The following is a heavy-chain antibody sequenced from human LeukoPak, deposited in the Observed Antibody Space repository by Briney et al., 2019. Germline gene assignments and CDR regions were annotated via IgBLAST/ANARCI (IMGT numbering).Heavy chain of an antibody. CDR1: GFTFSDYA. CDR3: ARYYGETVGWFDP. D-gene: IGHD4-17*01. J-gene: IGHJ5*02. Sequence: GGSLRLSCAASGFTFSDYAMHWVRQAPGKGLEWVAVISYDGSDKYYADSVKGRFTISRDNSKNTLYLQMNSLRVEDTAVYYCARYYGETVGWFDPWGQGTLVTVSS. CDR2: ISYDGSDK. V-gene: IGHV3-30*04.